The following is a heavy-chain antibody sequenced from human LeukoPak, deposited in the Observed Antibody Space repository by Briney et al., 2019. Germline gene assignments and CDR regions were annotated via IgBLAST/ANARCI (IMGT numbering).Heavy chain of an antibody. Sequence: PSETLSLTCTVSGDSISSYYWSWIRQPPGKGLEWIGYIYYSGTTNYNPSLKSRVSMSVDTSKNQFSLKLSSVTAADTAVYYCARALPYCGGDCYSPWGQGTLVTVSS. CDR1: GDSISSYY. D-gene: IGHD2-21*02. CDR2: IYYSGTT. CDR3: ARALPYCGGDCYSP. J-gene: IGHJ5*02. V-gene: IGHV4-59*01.